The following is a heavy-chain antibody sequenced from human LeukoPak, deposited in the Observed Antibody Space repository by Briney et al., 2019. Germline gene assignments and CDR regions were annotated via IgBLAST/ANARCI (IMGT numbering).Heavy chain of an antibody. Sequence: PSETLSLTCTVSGASISSGSYYWGWIRQPPGKGLEWIGSIYYSGSTYYNPSLKSRVTISVDTSKNQFSLKLSSVTAADTAVFYSARFRIAAAGPGNYFDYWGQGTLVTVSS. D-gene: IGHD6-13*01. CDR1: GASISSGSYY. J-gene: IGHJ4*02. CDR2: IYYSGST. CDR3: ARFRIAAAGPGNYFDY. V-gene: IGHV4-39*07.